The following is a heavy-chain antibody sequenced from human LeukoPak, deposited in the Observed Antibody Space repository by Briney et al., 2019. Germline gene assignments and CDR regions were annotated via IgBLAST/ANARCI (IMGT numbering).Heavy chain of an antibody. CDR3: ARERESGRSDAFDL. Sequence: ASVKVSCKASGYTFTSYDINWVRQATGQGLEWMGWINPNTGGTNYAQDFQGRVTMTRDTYVTTAYMELRSLRSDDTAVYFCARERESGRSDAFDLWGQGTMVTVSS. J-gene: IGHJ3*01. V-gene: IGHV1-2*02. CDR1: GYTFTSYD. CDR2: INPNTGGT. D-gene: IGHD3-10*01.